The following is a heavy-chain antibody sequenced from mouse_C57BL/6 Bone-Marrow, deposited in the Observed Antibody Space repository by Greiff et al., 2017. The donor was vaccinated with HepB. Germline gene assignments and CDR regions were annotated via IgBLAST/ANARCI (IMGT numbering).Heavy chain of an antibody. V-gene: IGHV7-1*01. D-gene: IGHD2-4*01. CDR2: SRNKANDYTT. CDR3: ARDADGGLYDSPFAY. CDR1: GFTFSDFY. J-gene: IGHJ3*01. Sequence: DVMLVESGGGLVQSGRSLRLSCATSGFTFSDFYMEWVRQAPGKGLEWIAASRNKANDYTTEYSASVKGRFIVSRDTSQSILYLQMNALRAEDTAIYYCARDADGGLYDSPFAYWGQGTLVTVSA.